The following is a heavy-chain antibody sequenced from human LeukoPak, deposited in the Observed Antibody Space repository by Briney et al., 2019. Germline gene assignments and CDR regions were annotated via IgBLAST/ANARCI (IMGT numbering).Heavy chain of an antibody. CDR2: ISSSSSYI. D-gene: IGHD4-11*01. CDR1: GFTFSSYW. J-gene: IGHJ3*02. V-gene: IGHV3-21*01. CDR3: ARRNSNYGDAFDI. Sequence: PGGSLRLSCAASGFTFSSYWMSWVRQAPGKGLEWVSSISSSSSYIYYADSVKGRFTISRDNAKNSLYLQMNSLRAEDTAVYYCARRNSNYGDAFDIWGQGTMVTVSS.